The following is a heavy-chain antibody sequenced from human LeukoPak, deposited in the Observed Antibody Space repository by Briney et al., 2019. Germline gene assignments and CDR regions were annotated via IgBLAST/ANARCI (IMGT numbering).Heavy chain of an antibody. CDR3: ARGMTRWFDP. CDR2: IIPIFGTA. Sequence: ASVKVSCKASGGTFSSYAISWVRQAPGQGLEWMGGIIPIFGTANYAQKFQGRVTITADESTSTAYMGLSSLRSEDTAVYYCARGMTRWFDPWGQGTLVTVSS. CDR1: GGTFSSYA. V-gene: IGHV1-69*13. J-gene: IGHJ5*02.